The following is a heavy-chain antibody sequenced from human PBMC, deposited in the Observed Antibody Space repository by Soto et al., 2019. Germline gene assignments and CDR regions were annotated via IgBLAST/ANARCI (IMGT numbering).Heavy chain of an antibody. Sequence: QVQLVQSGAEVKKPGASVKVSCKASGYTFTSYAMHWVRQAPGQRLEWMGWINAGNGNTKYSQKFQDRVTITRDTSASTAYMELSSLRSEDTAVYYCARVSGYYHWDYWGQGTLVTVSS. D-gene: IGHD3-22*01. V-gene: IGHV1-3*01. CDR2: INAGNGNT. J-gene: IGHJ4*02. CDR1: GYTFTSYA. CDR3: ARVSGYYHWDY.